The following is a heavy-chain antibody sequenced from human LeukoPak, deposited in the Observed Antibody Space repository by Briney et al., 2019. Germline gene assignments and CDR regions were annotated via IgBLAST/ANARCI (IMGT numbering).Heavy chain of an antibody. CDR3: AREGEYYSESGNLVDASDV. CDR1: GYTFTSYG. J-gene: IGHJ3*01. V-gene: IGHV1-69*06. CDR2: IAPISGTP. D-gene: IGHD3-10*01. Sequence: SVKVSCKASGYTFTSYGISWVRQAPGQGLEWMGGIAPISGTPMYAQRFQGRVTISADTSTYTAFMEMSSLTSEDTAMYYCAREGEYYSESGNLVDASDVWGQGTMVTVSA.